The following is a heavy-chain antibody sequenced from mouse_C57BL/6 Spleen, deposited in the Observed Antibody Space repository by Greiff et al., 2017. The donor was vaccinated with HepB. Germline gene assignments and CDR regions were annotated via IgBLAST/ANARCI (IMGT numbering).Heavy chain of an antibody. D-gene: IGHD1-1*01. CDR2: ISSGGDYI. CDR3: TRDYSGSSTFAY. J-gene: IGHJ3*01. V-gene: IGHV5-9-1*02. Sequence: EVQLMESGEGLVKPGGSLKLSCAASGFTFSSYAMSWVRQTPEKRLEWVAYISSGGDYIYYADTVQGRFTISRDNAKNTLYLQLSSLKSEDTAMYYGTRDYSGSSTFAYWGQGTLVTVSA. CDR1: GFTFSSYA.